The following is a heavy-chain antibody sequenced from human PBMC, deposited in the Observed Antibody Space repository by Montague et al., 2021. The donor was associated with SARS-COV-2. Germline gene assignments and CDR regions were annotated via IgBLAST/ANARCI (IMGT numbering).Heavy chain of an antibody. J-gene: IGHJ3*02. CDR3: ARYSYSGTYFGLNDAFDI. CDR1: GDSVSSNNAA. D-gene: IGHD1-26*01. Sequence: CAISGDSVSSNNAAWNWIRQSPPRGFEWLGRTCHRSEWYFDYAISLRGRITINPDTSKNQFSLQLDSVTLDDTAVYYCARYSYSGTYFGLNDAFDIWGQGTLVTVSS. V-gene: IGHV6-1*01. CDR2: TCHRSEWYF.